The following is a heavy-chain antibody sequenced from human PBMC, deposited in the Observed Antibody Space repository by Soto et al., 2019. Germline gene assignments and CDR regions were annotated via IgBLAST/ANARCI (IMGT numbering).Heavy chain of an antibody. V-gene: IGHV1-69*06. J-gene: IGHJ6*02. CDR1: GGTFSSYA. D-gene: IGHD5-12*01. CDR2: IIPIFGTA. CDR3: ARDAIAYSGYDGLCYGMDV. Sequence: QVQLVQSGAEVKKPGSSVKVSCKASGGTFSSYAISWVRQAPGQGLEWMGGIIPIFGTANYAQKFQGRVTITADKSTSTAYMELSSLRSEDTAVYYCARDAIAYSGYDGLCYGMDVWGQGTTVTVSS.